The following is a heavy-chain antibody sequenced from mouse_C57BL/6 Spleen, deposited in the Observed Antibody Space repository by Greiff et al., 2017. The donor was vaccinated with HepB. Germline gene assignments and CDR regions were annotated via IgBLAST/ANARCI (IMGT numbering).Heavy chain of an antibody. CDR3: ALAYYSNYWYFDV. CDR1: GYTFTDYY. V-gene: IGHV1-26*01. Sequence: VQLQQSGPELVKPGASVKISCKASGYTFTDYYMNWVKQSHGKSLEWIGGINPNNGGTSYNQKFKGKATLTVDKSSSTAYMELRSLTSEDSAVYYCALAYYSNYWYFDVWGTGTTVTVSS. J-gene: IGHJ1*03. CDR2: INPNNGGT. D-gene: IGHD2-5*01.